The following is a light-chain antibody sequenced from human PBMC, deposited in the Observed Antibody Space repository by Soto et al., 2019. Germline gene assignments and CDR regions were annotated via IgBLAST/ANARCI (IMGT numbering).Light chain of an antibody. V-gene: IGKV1-5*03. J-gene: IGKJ1*01. Sequence: DIQMTQSPSTLSGSVGDRVTITCLASQTISSWLAWYQQKPGKAPKLLIYKASTLKSGVPSRFSGSGSGTEFTITISSLQPDDFATYYCQHYNSYSEAFGQGTKVDIK. CDR1: QTISSW. CDR2: KAS. CDR3: QHYNSYSEA.